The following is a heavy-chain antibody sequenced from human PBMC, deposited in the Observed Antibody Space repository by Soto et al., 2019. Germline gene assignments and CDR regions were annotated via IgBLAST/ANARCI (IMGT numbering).Heavy chain of an antibody. Sequence: HLQLQESGPGLVKPSETLSLNCTVSGGSISSSSYYWGWIRQPPGKGLEWIGNIYYTGSTYYNPSLKSRVTISVDTSKNQFSLKLSSVTAADTAVYYCARRQSSPWFDPWGQGTLVTVSS. CDR1: GGSISSSSYY. D-gene: IGHD2-15*01. V-gene: IGHV4-39*01. CDR2: IYYTGST. J-gene: IGHJ5*02. CDR3: ARRQSSPWFDP.